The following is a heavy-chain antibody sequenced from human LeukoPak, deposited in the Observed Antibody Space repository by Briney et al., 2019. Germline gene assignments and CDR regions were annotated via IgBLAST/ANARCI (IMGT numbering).Heavy chain of an antibody. V-gene: IGHV1-8*01. CDR3: ARGPYYYGSGSYYDDY. J-gene: IGHJ4*02. D-gene: IGHD3-10*01. CDR2: MNPNSGNT. CDR1: GYTFTSYD. Sequence: GASVKVSCKASGYTFTSYDINWVRQATGQGLEWMGWMNPNSGNTGYAQKFQGRVTMTRNTSISTAYMELSSLRSEDTAVYYCARGPYYYGSGSYYDDYWGQGTLVTVSS.